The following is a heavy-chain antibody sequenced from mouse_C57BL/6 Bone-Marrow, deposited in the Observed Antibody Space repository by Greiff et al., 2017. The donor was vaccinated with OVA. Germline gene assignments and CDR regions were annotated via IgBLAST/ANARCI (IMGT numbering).Heavy chain of an antibody. V-gene: IGHV5-12*01. CDR2: ISNGGGST. CDR1: GFTFSDYY. Sequence: EVQRVESGGGLVQPGGSLKLSCAASGFTFSDYYMYWVRQTPEKRLEWVAYISNGGGSTYYPDTVKGRFTISRDNAKNTLYLQMSRLKSEDTAMYYCARQRKLLAYWGQGTLVTVSA. CDR3: ARQRKLLAY. J-gene: IGHJ3*01. D-gene: IGHD1-3*01.